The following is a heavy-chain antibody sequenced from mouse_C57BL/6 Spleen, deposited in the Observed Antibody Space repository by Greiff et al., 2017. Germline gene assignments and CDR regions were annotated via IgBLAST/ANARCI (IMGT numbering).Heavy chain of an antibody. CDR2: INPGSGGT. Sequence: QVQLQQSGAELVRPGTSVKVSCKASGYAFTHSLIEWVKQRPGQGLEWIGVINPGSGGTNYNEKFKGKATLTADKASSTAYMQLSSLTSEDSAVYFCARSRSNYDYWGQGTTLTVSS. CDR3: ARSRSNYDY. CDR1: GYAFTHSL. V-gene: IGHV1-54*01. J-gene: IGHJ2*01. D-gene: IGHD2-5*01.